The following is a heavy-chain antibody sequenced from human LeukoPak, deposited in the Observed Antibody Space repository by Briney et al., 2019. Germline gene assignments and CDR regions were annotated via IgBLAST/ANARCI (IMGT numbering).Heavy chain of an antibody. J-gene: IGHJ4*02. CDR3: ARRSSSWTHYFDY. CDR2: IYHSGST. Sequence: SGTLSLTCAVSGGSISSSNWWGWVRQPPGKGLEWIGEIYHSGSTNHNPSLKSRVTISVDKSKNQFSLKLSSVTAADTAVYYCARRSSSWTHYFDYWGQGTLVTVSS. V-gene: IGHV4-4*02. CDR1: GGSISSSNW. D-gene: IGHD6-13*01.